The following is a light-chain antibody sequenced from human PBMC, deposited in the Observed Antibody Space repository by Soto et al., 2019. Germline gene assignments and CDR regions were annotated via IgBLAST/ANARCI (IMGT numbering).Light chain of an antibody. CDR2: DAS. CDR3: QQRSNWPLT. CDR1: QSVRSNY. V-gene: IGKV3-11*01. Sequence: EIVLPQSPGTLSLSPGERATLSCRASQSVRSNYLAWYQQEPGQAPRLLIYDASNRASGIPARFSGSGSGTDFTLTISSLEPEDFAVYYCQQRSNWPLTFGGGTKVAIK. J-gene: IGKJ4*01.